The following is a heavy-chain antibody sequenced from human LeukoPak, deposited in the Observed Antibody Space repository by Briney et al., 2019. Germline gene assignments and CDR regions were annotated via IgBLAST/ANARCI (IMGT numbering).Heavy chain of an antibody. CDR1: GFTFSSYA. CDR2: VWDAGTNT. Sequence: PGGSLRLSCAASGFTFSSYAMSWVRQAPGKGLEWVAAVWDAGTNTHYADSVKGRVTISRDNSKNTVYLQMNSLRAEDTAVYYCTRAPIGAAGPFDFWGQGTLVTVSS. J-gene: IGHJ4*02. CDR3: TRAPIGAAGPFDF. V-gene: IGHV3-33*08. D-gene: IGHD6-13*01.